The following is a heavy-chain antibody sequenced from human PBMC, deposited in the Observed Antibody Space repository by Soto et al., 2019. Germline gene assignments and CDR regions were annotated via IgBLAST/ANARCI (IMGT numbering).Heavy chain of an antibody. CDR3: AREGHSSSMRDDAFDI. CDR2: IIPIFGTA. Sequence: QVQLVQSGAEVKKPGSSVKVSCKASGGTFSSYAISWVRQAPGQGLEWMGGIIPIFGTANYAQKFQGRVTITADESTSTAYMELSSLRSEDTVVYYCAREGHSSSMRDDAFDIWGQGTMVTVSS. V-gene: IGHV1-69*01. J-gene: IGHJ3*02. D-gene: IGHD6-6*01. CDR1: GGTFSSYA.